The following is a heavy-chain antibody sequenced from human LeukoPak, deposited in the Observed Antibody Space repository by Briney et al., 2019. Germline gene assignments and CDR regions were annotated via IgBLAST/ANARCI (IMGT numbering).Heavy chain of an antibody. CDR2: ISGSGGST. CDR1: GFTFSSYA. D-gene: IGHD6-13*01. V-gene: IGHV3-23*01. J-gene: IGHJ4*02. CDR3: TTTGYSSSWSFDY. Sequence: PGGSLRLSCAASGFTFSSYAMSWVRQAPGKGLEWVSAISGSGGSTYYADSVKGRFTISRDNSKNTLYLQKNSLRAEDTAVYYCTTTGYSSSWSFDYWGQGTLVTVSS.